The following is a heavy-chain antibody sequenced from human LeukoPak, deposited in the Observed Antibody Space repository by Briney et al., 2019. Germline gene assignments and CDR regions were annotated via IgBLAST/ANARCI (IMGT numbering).Heavy chain of an antibody. D-gene: IGHD1-1*01. CDR1: GYTFTTYY. J-gene: IGHJ4*02. Sequence: ASVKVSCKASGYTFTTYYVHWVRQAPGQGLEWMGIINPSGGSTTYAQKFWGRLTMTRDTAISTAYMELSSLRSDDTAVYYCANNSSYWGQGTLVTVSS. CDR3: ANNSSY. V-gene: IGHV1-46*01. CDR2: INPSGGST.